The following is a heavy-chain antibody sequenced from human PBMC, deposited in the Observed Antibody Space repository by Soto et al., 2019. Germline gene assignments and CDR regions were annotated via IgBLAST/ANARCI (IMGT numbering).Heavy chain of an antibody. CDR3: ARTLCGDNVDY. CDR2: MKPNSGNK. CDR1: GYTFTSYD. Sequence: QVQLVQSGAEVKKPGASVKVSCKASGYTFTSYDINWVRQATGQGLERMGWMKPNSGNKCNAQKYQGRVTMTMNTSISTAYMGLISLRSEDTALYYCARTLCGDNVDYWGQGTLVTVSS. J-gene: IGHJ4*02. V-gene: IGHV1-8*01. D-gene: IGHD4-17*01.